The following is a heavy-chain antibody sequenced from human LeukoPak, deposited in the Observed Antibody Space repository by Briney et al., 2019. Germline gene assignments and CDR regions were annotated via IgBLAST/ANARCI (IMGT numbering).Heavy chain of an antibody. D-gene: IGHD2-2*01. Sequence: GGSLRLSCAASGFTFSKARMSWVRQAPGKGLEWVSYISSSSSTIYYADSVKGRFTISRDNAKNSLYLQMNSLRAEDTAVYYCARDPPIVVVPAALDAFDIWGQGTMVTVSS. CDR3: ARDPPIVVVPAALDAFDI. J-gene: IGHJ3*02. CDR2: ISSSSSTI. V-gene: IGHV3-48*04. CDR1: GFTFSKAR.